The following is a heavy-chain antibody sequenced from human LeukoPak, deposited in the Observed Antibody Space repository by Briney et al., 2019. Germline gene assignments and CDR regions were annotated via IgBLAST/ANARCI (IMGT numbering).Heavy chain of an antibody. CDR2: IRYDGSNK. V-gene: IGHV3-30*02. CDR3: AKMGGYCSSTSCYYFDY. Sequence: HPGGSLRLSCAASGFTFSSYGMHWVRQAPGKGLEWVAFIRYDGSNKYNADSVKGRFTISRDNSKNTLYLQMYSLRAEDTAVYYCAKMGGYCSSTSCYYFDYWGQGTLVTVSS. J-gene: IGHJ4*02. CDR1: GFTFSSYG. D-gene: IGHD2-2*01.